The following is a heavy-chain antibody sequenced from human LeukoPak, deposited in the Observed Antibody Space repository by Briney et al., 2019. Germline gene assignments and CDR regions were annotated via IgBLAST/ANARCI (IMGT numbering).Heavy chain of an antibody. D-gene: IGHD3-22*01. V-gene: IGHV1-18*01. CDR2: ISAYNGNT. CDR3: ARSQDYYDSSGYYLWGAFDI. Sequence: ASVEVSCKASGYTFTSYGISWVRQAPGQGLEWMGWISAYNGNTNYAQKLQGRVTMTTDTSTSTAYMELRSLRSDDTAVYYCARSQDYYDSSGYYLWGAFDIWGQGTMVTVSS. CDR1: GYTFTSYG. J-gene: IGHJ3*02.